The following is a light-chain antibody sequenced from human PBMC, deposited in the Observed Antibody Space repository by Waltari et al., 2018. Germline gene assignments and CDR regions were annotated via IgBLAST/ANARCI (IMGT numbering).Light chain of an antibody. CDR3: CSYAGTYTI. CDR1: SSDVGGSNY. V-gene: IGLV2-11*01. J-gene: IGLJ2*01. CDR2: DVR. Sequence: QSALTQPRSVSGSPGQSVTISCPGTSSDVGGSNYVSWYQHHPGKAPKLMIYDVRKRPSGVPDRFSGSKSGNTASLTISGLQAEYEADYSCCSYAGTYTIFGGGTKLTVL.